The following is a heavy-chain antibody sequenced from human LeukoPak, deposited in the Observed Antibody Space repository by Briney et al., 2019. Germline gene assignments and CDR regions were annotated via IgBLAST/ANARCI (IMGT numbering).Heavy chain of an antibody. CDR3: ARATRGELLVSNGMDV. CDR1: GGSFSGYY. CDR2: INHSGST. V-gene: IGHV4-34*01. D-gene: IGHD3-10*01. Sequence: SETLSLTCAVCGGSFSGYYWSWIRQPPGKGLEWIGEINHSGSTNYNPSLKSRVTISVDTSKNQFSLKLSSVTAADTAVYYCARATRGELLVSNGMDVWGQGTTVTVSS. J-gene: IGHJ6*02.